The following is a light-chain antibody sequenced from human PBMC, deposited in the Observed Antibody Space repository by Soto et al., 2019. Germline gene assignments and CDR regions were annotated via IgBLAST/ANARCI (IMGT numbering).Light chain of an antibody. CDR1: QSLSSN. J-gene: IGKJ1*01. Sequence: EIVLTQSPATLSVSPGERATLSCRASQSLSSNLAWYQQRPGQAPRLLIYGASTRATGIPARFSGSGSGTDFTLTINRLEPEDFAVYYCQRYGSSPSWTFGQGTKVDIK. CDR3: QRYGSSPSWT. V-gene: IGKV3-20*01. CDR2: GAS.